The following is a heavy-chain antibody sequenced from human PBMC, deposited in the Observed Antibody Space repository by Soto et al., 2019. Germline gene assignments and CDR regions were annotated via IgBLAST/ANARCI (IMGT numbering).Heavy chain of an antibody. Sequence: GGSLRLSCTPSGITFDKYTQNILRHAQGKGLEWVGLIRNQTYGGTPEYAASIKGRFTISRDDSNDIASLQMNRLYTEDSAVYYCTRAESPDTAYFSDYWGQGTLVTVSS. D-gene: IGHD3-3*01. CDR1: GITFDKYT. CDR3: TRAESPDTAYFSDY. CDR2: IRNQTYGGTP. J-gene: IGHJ4*02. V-gene: IGHV3-49*03.